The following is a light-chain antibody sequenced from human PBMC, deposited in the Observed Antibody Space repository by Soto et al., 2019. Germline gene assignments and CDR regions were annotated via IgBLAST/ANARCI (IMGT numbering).Light chain of an antibody. CDR1: QNIRTS. CDR2: AAS. J-gene: IGKJ2*01. V-gene: IGKV1-39*01. CDR3: QQSSFTGYT. Sequence: DIQMTQSPSSLSASVGDRVTITCRASQNIRTSLNWYQQRPGKAPQLLIYAASSLQSGVPSRFSGSGSGTNFTLTVSSLQPEDFAIYYCQQSSFTGYTFGQGTKVDIK.